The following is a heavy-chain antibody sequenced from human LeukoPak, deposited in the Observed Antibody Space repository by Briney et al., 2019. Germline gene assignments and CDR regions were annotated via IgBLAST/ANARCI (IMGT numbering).Heavy chain of an antibody. CDR1: GDSVSSNSAA. J-gene: IGHJ5*02. Sequence: SQALSLTCAISGDSVSSNSAAWNWIRQSPSRGLEWLGRTYYRSYWFNDFALSVKSRITINPDTSKNQFSLQLNSVTPEDTAVYYCAKNYGDSNWFDPWGQGTLVTVSS. CDR2: TYYRSYWFN. D-gene: IGHD4-17*01. V-gene: IGHV6-1*01. CDR3: AKNYGDSNWFDP.